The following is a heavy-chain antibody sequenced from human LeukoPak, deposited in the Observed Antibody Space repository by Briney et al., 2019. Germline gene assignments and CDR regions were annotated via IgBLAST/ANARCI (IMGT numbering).Heavy chain of an antibody. CDR3: VREYSSSSGRAFDT. V-gene: IGHV3-74*01. Sequence: PGGSLRLSCAASGFTFSSYWMHWVRQAPGKGLVSVSRISTDGSSTSSADSVKGRFTISRDNAKNTLYLQMNSLRAEDTAVYYCVREYSSSSGRAFDTWGQGTLVTVSS. CDR1: GFTFSSYW. CDR2: ISTDGSST. J-gene: IGHJ5*02. D-gene: IGHD6-6*01.